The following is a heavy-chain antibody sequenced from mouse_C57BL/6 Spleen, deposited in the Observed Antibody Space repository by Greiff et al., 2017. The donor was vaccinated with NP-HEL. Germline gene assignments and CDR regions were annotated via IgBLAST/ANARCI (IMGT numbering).Heavy chain of an antibody. CDR3: ARGYYYGNSYAMDY. CDR1: GYTFTSYW. V-gene: IGHV1-69*01. CDR2: IDPSDSYT. D-gene: IGHD2-1*01. J-gene: IGHJ4*01. Sequence: VQLQQPGAELVMPGASVKLSCKASGYTFTSYWMHWVKQRPGQGLEWIGEIDPSDSYTNYNQKFKGKSTLTVDKSSSTAYMQLSSLTSEDSAVYYCARGYYYGNSYAMDYWGQGTSVTVSS.